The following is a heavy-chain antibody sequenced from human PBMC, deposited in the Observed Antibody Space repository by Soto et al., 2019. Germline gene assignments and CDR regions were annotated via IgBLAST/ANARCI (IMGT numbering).Heavy chain of an antibody. V-gene: IGHV3-11*01. CDR3: ARDAVPSDIVVVPAAYDY. D-gene: IGHD2-2*01. CDR2: ISSSGSTI. J-gene: IGHJ4*02. CDR1: GFTFSDYY. Sequence: GGSLRLSCAASGFTFSDYYMSWIRQAPGKGLEWVSYISSSGSTIYYADSVKGRFTISRDNAKNSLYLQMNSLRAEDTAVYYCARDAVPSDIVVVPAAYDYWGQGTLVTVSS.